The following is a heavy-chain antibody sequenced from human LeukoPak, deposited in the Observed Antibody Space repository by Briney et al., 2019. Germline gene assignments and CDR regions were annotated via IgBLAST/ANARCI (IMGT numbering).Heavy chain of an antibody. J-gene: IGHJ6*02. D-gene: IGHD3-9*01. CDR3: AKEILTGYAPYGMDV. CDR2: ISSTSNYI. V-gene: IGHV3-21*04. CDR1: GFTFSTYA. Sequence: GGSLRLSCAASGFTFSTYAISWVRQAPGKGLEWVSCISSTSNYIFYADSVRGRFTISRDNAKNTLYLQMNSLRAEDTAVYYCAKEILTGYAPYGMDVWGQGTTVTVSS.